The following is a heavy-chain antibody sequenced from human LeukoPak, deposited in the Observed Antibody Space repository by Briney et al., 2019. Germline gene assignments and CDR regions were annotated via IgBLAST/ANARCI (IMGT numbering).Heavy chain of an antibody. CDR1: GFSFSTYS. CDR3: ARGRREYSYTRITVAGGSSDY. Sequence: PGGSLRLSCAASGFSFSTYSMNWVRQAPGKGLEWVSSISRNSRYIYYADSMRGRFTISRDNAKNSLYLQMNSLKPEDTAVYYCARGRREYSYTRITVAGGSSDYWGQGTLVTVSS. J-gene: IGHJ4*02. D-gene: IGHD6-19*01. V-gene: IGHV3-21*06. CDR2: ISRNSRYI.